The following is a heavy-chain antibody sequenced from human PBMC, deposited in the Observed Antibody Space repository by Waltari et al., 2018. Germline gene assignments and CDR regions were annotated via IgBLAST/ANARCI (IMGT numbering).Heavy chain of an antibody. CDR2: ISYSGTT. J-gene: IGHJ3*01. D-gene: IGHD2-15*01. V-gene: IGHV4-59*01. CDR3: AREPGYCRGGSCYFSGDNAYDV. CDR1: GDSMNIYL. Sequence: QVVLQESGPGLVKPSETLSLTCSVSGDSMNIYLWTCIRPTPGKGLEWIGYISYSGTTNYNPSLKSRVTISLDTSKNQFSLKLNSVTAADSAVYYCAREPGYCRGGSCYFSGDNAYDVWGRGTMVTVSS.